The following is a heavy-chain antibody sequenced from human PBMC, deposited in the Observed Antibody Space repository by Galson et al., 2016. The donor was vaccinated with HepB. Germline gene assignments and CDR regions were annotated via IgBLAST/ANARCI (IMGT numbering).Heavy chain of an antibody. CDR1: GFTFSNAW. J-gene: IGHJ4*02. V-gene: IGHV3-15*07. CDR3: STDAGRYTYGYLGY. CDR2: LKRKSDGGTT. Sequence: SLRLSCAASGFTFSNAWMNWVRQAPGKGLEWVGRLKRKSDGGTTAYAAPVKGRFTIPRDDSKHTLHLQMNSLKTEDTGVYYWSTDAGRYTYGYLGYWGQGTLVTVSS. D-gene: IGHD5-18*01.